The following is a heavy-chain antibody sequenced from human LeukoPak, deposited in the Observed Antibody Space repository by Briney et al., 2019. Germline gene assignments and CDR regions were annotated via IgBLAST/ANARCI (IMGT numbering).Heavy chain of an antibody. D-gene: IGHD5-12*01. CDR2: IKEDGSDK. CDR1: GFTFSNFW. J-gene: IGHJ4*02. V-gene: IGHV3-7*05. Sequence: GGSLRLSCAASGFTFSNFWMAWVRQAPGKGLEWVAHIKEDGSDKKYVDSVKGRFTISRDNPKNSLYLQMNSLRAEDTAVYYCARDIGYHTFDYWGQGGLVTFSS. CDR3: ARDIGYHTFDY.